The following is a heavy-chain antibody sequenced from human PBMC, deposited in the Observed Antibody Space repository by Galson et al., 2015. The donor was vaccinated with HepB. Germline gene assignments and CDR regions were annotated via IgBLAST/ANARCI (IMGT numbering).Heavy chain of an antibody. Sequence: SLRLSCAASGFTFRSNWMSWVRQAPGKGLEWVANIKQDGSEKYYVDSVKGRFTISRDNAKNSLHLQMNRLRAEDTAVYYCARGAVDGPGHVQDWGQGTLVIVSS. CDR2: IKQDGSEK. CDR1: GFTFRSNW. D-gene: IGHD6-19*01. CDR3: ARGAVDGPGHVQD. V-gene: IGHV3-7*01. J-gene: IGHJ1*01.